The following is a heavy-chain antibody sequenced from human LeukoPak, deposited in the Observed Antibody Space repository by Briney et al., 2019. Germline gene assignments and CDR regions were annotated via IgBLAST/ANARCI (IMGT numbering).Heavy chain of an antibody. CDR1: GYTFTSYG. CDR3: ARASIAARPDNYMDV. V-gene: IGHV1-18*01. Sequence: ASVTVSCKASGYTFTSYGISWVRQAPGQGLEWMGWISAYNGNTNYAQKLQGRVTMTTDTSTSTAYMELRSLRSDDTAVYYCARASIAARPDNYMDVWGKGTTVTVSS. D-gene: IGHD6-6*01. J-gene: IGHJ6*03. CDR2: ISAYNGNT.